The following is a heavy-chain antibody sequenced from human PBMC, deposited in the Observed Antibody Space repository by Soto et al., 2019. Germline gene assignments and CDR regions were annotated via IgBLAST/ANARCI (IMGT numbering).Heavy chain of an antibody. Sequence: VQLVESGGGVVQPGTSLRLSCAASGFTFRNYAMHWVRQATGKGLEWVAGIGFVDARYYADSVKGRFTISRESARNTVYLQTGGLRVGDSAVYYCARGRPRVWERTYYDRMDVWGQGTTVTVSS. CDR2: IGFVDAR. CDR3: ARGRPRVWERTYYDRMDV. D-gene: IGHD3-16*01. V-gene: IGHV3-13*01. J-gene: IGHJ6*02. CDR1: GFTFRNYA.